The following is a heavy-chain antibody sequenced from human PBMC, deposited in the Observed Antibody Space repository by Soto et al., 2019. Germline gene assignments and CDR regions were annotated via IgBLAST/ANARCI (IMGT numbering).Heavy chain of an antibody. Sequence: GGSLRLSCAASGFTFSSYAMHWVRQAPGKGLEWVAVISYDVSKKYYANSVRGRFTISRDDSKNTLLLQLNSLRSEDTAVYYCAKGTANWNDHPGNYFYYTMDVWGQGSAVTF. CDR2: ISYDVSKK. CDR1: GFTFSSYA. CDR3: AKGTANWNDHPGNYFYYTMDV. J-gene: IGHJ6*02. V-gene: IGHV3-30*18. D-gene: IGHD1-20*01.